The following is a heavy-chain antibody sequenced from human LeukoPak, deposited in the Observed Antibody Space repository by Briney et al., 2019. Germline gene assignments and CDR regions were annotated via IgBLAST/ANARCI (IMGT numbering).Heavy chain of an antibody. CDR2: IYYSGST. J-gene: IGHJ5*02. D-gene: IGHD3-22*01. V-gene: IGHV4-30-4*08. CDR3: ARGYDSSGYPFDP. Sequence: SETLSLTCTVSGGSISSGGYYWSWIRQPPGKGLEWIGYIYYSGSTYYNPSLKSRVTISVDTSKNQFSLKLSSVTAADTAVYYCARGYDSSGYPFDPWGQGTLVTVSS. CDR1: GGSISSGGYY.